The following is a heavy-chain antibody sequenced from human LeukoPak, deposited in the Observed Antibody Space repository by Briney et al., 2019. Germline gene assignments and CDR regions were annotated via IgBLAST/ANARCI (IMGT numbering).Heavy chain of an antibody. V-gene: IGHV1-24*01. D-gene: IGHD3-3*01. CDR2: FDPEDGET. CDR1: GYTLTELS. CDR3: ARGPRATYYDFWSGSDNYYYYGMDV. Sequence: ASVKVSCKVSGYTLTELSMHWVRQAPGKGLEWMGGFDPEDGETIYAQKFQGRVTMTEDTSTDTAYMELSSLRSEDTAVYYCARGPRATYYDFWSGSDNYYYYGMDVWGQGTTVTVSS. J-gene: IGHJ6*02.